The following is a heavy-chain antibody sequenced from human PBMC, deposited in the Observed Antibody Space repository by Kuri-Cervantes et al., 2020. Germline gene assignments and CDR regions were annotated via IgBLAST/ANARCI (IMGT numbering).Heavy chain of an antibody. Sequence: GGSLRLSCAASGFTFSSYSMNWVRQAPGKGLEWVSYISSGSSTIYYADSVKGRFTISRDNAKNSLYLQMNSLRDEDTAVYYCARERSTVTTEVYYYYGMDVWGQGTTVTVSS. J-gene: IGHJ6*02. CDR1: GFTFSSYS. CDR3: ARERSTVTTEVYYYYGMDV. D-gene: IGHD4-17*01. V-gene: IGHV3-48*02. CDR2: ISSGSSTI.